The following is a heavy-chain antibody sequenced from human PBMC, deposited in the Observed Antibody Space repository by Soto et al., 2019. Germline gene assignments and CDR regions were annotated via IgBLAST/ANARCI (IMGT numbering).Heavy chain of an antibody. V-gene: IGHV3-48*01. CDR3: ARGLRSWKGVYFDH. CDR1: GFTFSSYS. J-gene: IGHJ4*02. D-gene: IGHD6-13*01. Sequence: EVPLVESGGGLVQPGGSLRLSCAASGFTFSSYSMNWVRQAPGKGLEWVSYISSSNSTIYYADSVKGRFTISRDNAKNSLNLQMNSLRAEDTAVYYCARGLRSWKGVYFDHWGQGTLVTVSS. CDR2: ISSSNSTI.